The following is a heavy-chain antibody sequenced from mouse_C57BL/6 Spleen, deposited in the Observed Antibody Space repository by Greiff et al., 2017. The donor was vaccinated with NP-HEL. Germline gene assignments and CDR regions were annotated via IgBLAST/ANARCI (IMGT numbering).Heavy chain of an antibody. J-gene: IGHJ4*01. Sequence: EVQVVESGGGLVKPGGSLKLSCAASGFTFSSYAMSWVRQTPEKRLEWVATISDGGSYTYYPDNVKGRFTISRDNAKNNLYLQMSHLKSEDTAMYYCARDRGQLRLRDYAMDHWGQGTSVTVSS. D-gene: IGHD3-2*02. V-gene: IGHV5-4*01. CDR3: ARDRGQLRLRDYAMDH. CDR2: ISDGGSYT. CDR1: GFTFSSYA.